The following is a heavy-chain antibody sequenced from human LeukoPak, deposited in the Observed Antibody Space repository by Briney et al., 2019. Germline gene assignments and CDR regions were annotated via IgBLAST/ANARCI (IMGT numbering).Heavy chain of an antibody. D-gene: IGHD3-10*01. CDR1: GGSISSSSYY. V-gene: IGHV4-39*07. CDR2: IYYSGST. CDR3: ARVVVLWFGELLFNWFDP. J-gene: IGHJ5*02. Sequence: SETLSLTCTVSGGSISSSSYYWGWIRQPPGKGLEWIGSIYYSGSTYYNPSFKSRVTISVDTSKNQFSLKLSSVTAADTAVYYCARVVVLWFGELLFNWFDPWGQGTLVTVSS.